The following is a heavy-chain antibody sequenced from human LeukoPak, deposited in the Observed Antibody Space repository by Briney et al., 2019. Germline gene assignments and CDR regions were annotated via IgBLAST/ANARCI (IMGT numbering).Heavy chain of an antibody. CDR2: ISGSGGST. Sequence: GGSLRLSCAASGFTFSSYAMSWVRQAPGKGLEWVSAISGSGGSTYYADPVKGRFTISRDNSKNTLYLQMNSLRAEDTAVYYCASQDIVVVPAADYWGQGTLVTVSS. J-gene: IGHJ4*02. CDR1: GFTFSSYA. CDR3: ASQDIVVVPAADY. V-gene: IGHV3-23*01. D-gene: IGHD2-2*01.